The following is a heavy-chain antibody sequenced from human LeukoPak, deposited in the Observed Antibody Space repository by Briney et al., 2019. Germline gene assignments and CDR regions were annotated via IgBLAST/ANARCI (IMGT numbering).Heavy chain of an antibody. V-gene: IGHV4-31*03. J-gene: IGHJ4*02. CDR2: IYYSGST. CDR1: GGSISSSYYY. Sequence: SETLSLTCTVSGGSISSSYYYWGWVRQPPGKGLEWIGYIYYSGSTYYNPSLKSRVTISVDTSKNQFSLKLSSVTAADTAVYYCARDQEGRGYDYWGQGTLVTVSS. D-gene: IGHD5-18*01. CDR3: ARDQEGRGYDY.